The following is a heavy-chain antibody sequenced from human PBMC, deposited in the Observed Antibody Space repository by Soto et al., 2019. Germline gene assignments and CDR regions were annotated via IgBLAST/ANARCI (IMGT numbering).Heavy chain of an antibody. CDR1: GNTFMNHG. J-gene: IGHJ6*02. CDR3: ATRRTRGYHTHYFFGVDV. Sequence: QVHLEQSGPEVQKPGASVKVACRASGNTFMNHGISWVRQAPGQGLEWMGWISPYNDNTHYAQKFQGRVSMTTDQSTSSAYMELRSLRSDDTAVYYCATRRTRGYHTHYFFGVDVWGQGNTVAVSS. V-gene: IGHV1-18*04. CDR2: ISPYNDNT. D-gene: IGHD3-22*01.